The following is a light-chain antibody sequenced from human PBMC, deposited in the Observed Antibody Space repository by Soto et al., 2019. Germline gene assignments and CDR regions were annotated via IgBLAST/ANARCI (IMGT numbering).Light chain of an antibody. V-gene: IGLV2-8*01. CDR1: SSDVGNYNY. Sequence: QAVVTQPPSASGTPGQSVTIPCTGTSSDVGNYNYVSWYQQHPGKAPNLMIYEVSRRPSGVPDRFSGSKSGNTASLTVSGLQAEDEADYYCSSNAGSNNLVFGGGTKVTVL. CDR2: EVS. CDR3: SSNAGSNNLV. J-gene: IGLJ2*01.